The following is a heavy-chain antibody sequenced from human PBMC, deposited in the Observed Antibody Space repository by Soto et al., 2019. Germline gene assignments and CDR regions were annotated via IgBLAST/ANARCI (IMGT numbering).Heavy chain of an antibody. CDR1: GFTFSSYG. CDR3: AKFQHTRGSGWLFDY. D-gene: IGHD6-19*01. V-gene: IGHV3-30*18. CDR2: ISYDGSNK. Sequence: GGSLRLSCAASGFTFSSYGMHWVRQAPGKGLEWVAVISYDGSNKYYADSVKGRFTISRDNSKNTLYLQMNSLRAEDTAVYYCAKFQHTRGSGWLFDYWGQGTLVTVSS. J-gene: IGHJ4*02.